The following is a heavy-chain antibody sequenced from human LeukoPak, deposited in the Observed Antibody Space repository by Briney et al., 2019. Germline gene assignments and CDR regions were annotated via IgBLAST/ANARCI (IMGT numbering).Heavy chain of an antibody. CDR1: GGSFSRYA. D-gene: IGHD3-10*01. Sequence: SVKVSCKASGGSFSRYAMNWVRQAPGQGLEWMGGIIPTIGAANYAQKFKGRVTITTDESTNTAYMEMSSLTSDDTAVYYCARSQELVTMDDACDSWGQGTLVTVSS. CDR3: ARSQELVTMDDACDS. J-gene: IGHJ3*02. V-gene: IGHV1-69*05. CDR2: IIPTIGAA.